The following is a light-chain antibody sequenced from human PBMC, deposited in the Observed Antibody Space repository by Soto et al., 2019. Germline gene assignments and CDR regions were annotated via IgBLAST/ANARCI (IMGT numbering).Light chain of an antibody. CDR1: QDIRTE. J-gene: IGKJ1*01. Sequence: ALQMTQSPSSLSASVGDRVTITCRASQDIRTELGWYQQKPGKAPKLLIYGATTLQSGVPSRFSGSGSGTDFTLTISGLQPEDCATYYCLQDYNYPRTFGQGTKVEVK. V-gene: IGKV1-6*01. CDR2: GAT. CDR3: LQDYNYPRT.